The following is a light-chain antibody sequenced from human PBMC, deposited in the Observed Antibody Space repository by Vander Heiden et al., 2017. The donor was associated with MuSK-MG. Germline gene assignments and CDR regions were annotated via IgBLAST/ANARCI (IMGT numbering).Light chain of an antibody. CDR2: HKN. J-gene: IGLJ6*01. CDR3: SSYSVSGALL. CDR1: SLDIGKFDY. V-gene: IGLV2-14*03. Sequence: VFGSPGQSITLFCTGTSLDIGKFDYVSWYQHHPGKALKLLIYHKNYRPSGVSDRFSGSKSANTASLTISGLRAEDEATYYCSSYSVSGALLFGGGTKVAV.